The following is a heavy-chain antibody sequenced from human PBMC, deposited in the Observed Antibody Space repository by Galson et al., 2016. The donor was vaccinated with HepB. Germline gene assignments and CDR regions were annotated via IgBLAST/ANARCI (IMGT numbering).Heavy chain of an antibody. D-gene: IGHD3-3*02. CDR1: GYSFTSNW. V-gene: IGHV5-51*01. CDR3: ARRRAMSRIDPISLYYLDY. Sequence: QSGAEVKKPGESLKISCKGSGYSFTSNWIGWVRQMPGKGLEWMGIIDPSDSDIRYSPSFQGHVTISADKSINTAYLQWSSLRASDTAMYYCARRRAMSRIDPISLYYLDYWGQGTFVTVSS. CDR2: IDPSDSDI. J-gene: IGHJ4*02.